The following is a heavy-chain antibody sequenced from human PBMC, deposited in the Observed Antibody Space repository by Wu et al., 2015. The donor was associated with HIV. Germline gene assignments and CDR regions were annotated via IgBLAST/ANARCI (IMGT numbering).Heavy chain of an antibody. CDR3: AREYYYASTYFPTGLLTNT. J-gene: IGHJ1*01. CDR1: GDAFDRYH. Sequence: QVQLMQSGAEVKKPGASVKVSCRASGDAFDRYHMHWVRQAPGQGLEWMGIFNPSGATTTYAQKFLGRVTMTRDTSTGTVYSGAEQPEIRGHGHYYFXAREYYYASTYFPTGLLTNTWGQG. V-gene: IGHV1-46*02. D-gene: IGHD3-22*01. CDR2: FNPSGATT.